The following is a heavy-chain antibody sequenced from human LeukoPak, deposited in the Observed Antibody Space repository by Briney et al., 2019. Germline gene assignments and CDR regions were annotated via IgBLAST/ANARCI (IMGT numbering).Heavy chain of an antibody. CDR2: ISAYNGNT. CDR3: ALTPSLYGSGSYYSDY. V-gene: IGHV1-18*01. D-gene: IGHD3-10*01. CDR1: GYTFTSYG. J-gene: IGHJ4*02. Sequence: ASVKVSCKASGYTFTSYGISWVRQAPGQGLEWMGWISAYNGNTNYAQKLQGRVTMTRDTSTSTVYMELSSLRSEDTAVYYCALTPSLYGSGSYYSDYWGQGTLVTVSS.